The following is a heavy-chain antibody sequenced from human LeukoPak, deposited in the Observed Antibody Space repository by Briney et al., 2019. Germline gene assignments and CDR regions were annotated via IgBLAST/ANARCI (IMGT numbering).Heavy chain of an antibody. CDR3: ARDTYYSGSGTYFEDYFDS. J-gene: IGHJ4*02. CDR1: GGSISTYY. CDR2: IHGSGET. D-gene: IGHD3-10*01. Sequence: SETLSLTCTVSGGSISTYYWSWIRQPSGKGLEWIGHIHGSGETNYNPSLKSRVTMSPDTSRNQFTLKVNSVTAADTAVYYCARDTYYSGSGTYFEDYFDSWGQGILVTVSS. V-gene: IGHV4-4*07.